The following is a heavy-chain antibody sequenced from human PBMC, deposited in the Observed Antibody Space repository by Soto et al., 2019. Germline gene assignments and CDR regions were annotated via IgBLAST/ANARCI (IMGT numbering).Heavy chain of an antibody. J-gene: IGHJ4*02. CDR2: IKSKTDGGTT. CDR1: GFTFSNAW. Sequence: EVQLVESGGGLVKPGGSLRLSCAASGFTFSNAWMNWVRQAPGKGLEWVGGIKSKTDGGTTDYAAPVKGRFTISRDDSKNTLHLQMNSLKTEDTAVYYCTTDYYGSGTTNWGQGTLVTVSS. V-gene: IGHV3-15*07. D-gene: IGHD3-10*01. CDR3: TTDYYGSGTTN.